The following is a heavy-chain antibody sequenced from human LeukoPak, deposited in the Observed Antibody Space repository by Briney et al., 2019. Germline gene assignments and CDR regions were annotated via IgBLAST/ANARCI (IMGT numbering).Heavy chain of an antibody. V-gene: IGHV4-59*12. CDR3: AREGYCTNGECYTSHDAFDI. J-gene: IGHJ3*02. D-gene: IGHD2-8*01. CDR2: IYYSGST. CDR1: GGSISSYY. Sequence: PSETLSLTCTVSGGSISSYYWSWIRQPPGKGLEWIGYIYYSGSTNYNPSLKSRVTISVDTSKNQFSLKLSSVTAADTTVYYCAREGYCTNGECYTSHDAFDIWGQGTMVTVSS.